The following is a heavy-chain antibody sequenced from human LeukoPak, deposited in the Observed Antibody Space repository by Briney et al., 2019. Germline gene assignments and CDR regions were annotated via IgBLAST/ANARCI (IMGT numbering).Heavy chain of an antibody. CDR1: GGTFSSCT. V-gene: IGHV1-69*02. J-gene: IGHJ3*02. Sequence: SVKVSCKASGGTFSSCTSSWGRQPREHRLEWMGRIIPILGIANYAQKYQGRVTLTADKSTSTAYMELSSLRSEDTAVYYCARALYTLVPAAFDIWGQGTMVTVSS. D-gene: IGHD2-2*01. CDR2: IIPILGIA. CDR3: ARALYTLVPAAFDI.